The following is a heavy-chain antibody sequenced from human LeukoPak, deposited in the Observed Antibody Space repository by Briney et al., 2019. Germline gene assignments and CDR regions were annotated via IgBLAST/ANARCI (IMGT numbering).Heavy chain of an antibody. Sequence: GGSLRLSCTGSGFTFGDHAMSWVRQAPGKGLEWVGFIRSKTYRGTTEYAASVKGRFTISRDDSASIAYLQMNSLRTEDTAVYYCARGPIQLWIHNAMDVWGQGTTVTVSS. CDR1: GFTFGDHA. CDR3: ARGPIQLWIHNAMDV. J-gene: IGHJ6*02. V-gene: IGHV3-49*04. CDR2: IRSKTYRGTT. D-gene: IGHD5-18*01.